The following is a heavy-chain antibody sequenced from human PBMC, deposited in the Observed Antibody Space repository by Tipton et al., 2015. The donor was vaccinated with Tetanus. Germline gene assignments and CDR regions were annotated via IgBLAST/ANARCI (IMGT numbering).Heavy chain of an antibody. CDR3: ARDPGNQGYFDY. J-gene: IGHJ4*02. V-gene: IGHV4-61*01. Sequence: TLSLTCTVSGGSVSSGSYYWSWIRQPPGKGLEWIGYIYYSGSTNYNPSLKSRVTISVDTSKNQFSLKLSSVTAADTAVYYCARDPGNQGYFDYWGQGTLVTVSS. D-gene: IGHD1-14*01. CDR1: GGSVSSGSYY. CDR2: IYYSGST.